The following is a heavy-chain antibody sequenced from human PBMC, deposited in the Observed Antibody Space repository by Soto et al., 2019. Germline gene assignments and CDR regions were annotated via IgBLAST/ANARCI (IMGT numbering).Heavy chain of an antibody. CDR3: ARDKAVKHAAINMAY. CDR2: IIPFGYIA. D-gene: IGHD3-10*01. V-gene: IGHV1-69*08. CDR1: GGSFNSYT. J-gene: IGHJ4*02. Sequence: QVQLVQSGAEVKKPGSSVRVSCKASGGSFNSYTFNWVRQAPGQGLEWMGRIIPFGYIANYAQAFEATVTISADSSATTVYMELRSLTSEDTAVYYCARDKAVKHAAINMAYWGQGTLVAVSS.